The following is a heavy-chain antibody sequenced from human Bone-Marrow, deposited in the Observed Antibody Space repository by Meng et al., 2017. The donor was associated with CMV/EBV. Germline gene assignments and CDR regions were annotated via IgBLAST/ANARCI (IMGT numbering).Heavy chain of an antibody. Sequence: SETLSLTCTVSGGSISSYYWSWIRQPPGKGLEWIGYIYYSGSTNYNPSLKSRVTISVDTSKNQFSLKLSSVTAADTAVYYCARVSYDFWSGYLFDYWGQGTLFTVSS. D-gene: IGHD3-3*01. CDR3: ARVSYDFWSGYLFDY. J-gene: IGHJ4*02. CDR1: GGSISSYY. V-gene: IGHV4-59*01. CDR2: IYYSGST.